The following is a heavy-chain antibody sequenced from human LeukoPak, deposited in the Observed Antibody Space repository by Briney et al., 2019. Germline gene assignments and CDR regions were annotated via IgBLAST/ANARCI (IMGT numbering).Heavy chain of an antibody. D-gene: IGHD2-2*01. J-gene: IGHJ6*03. V-gene: IGHV3-30-3*01. CDR1: GFTFSHYT. CDR2: ILYDGSKK. Sequence: GGSLRLSCVASGFTFSHYTLHWVRQAPGKGLEWVTLILYDGSKKYYTDSVRGRFTISRDDSKNTLYLQMNSLRAEDTAVYYCAKDGQLGYCSSTSCPWGFDYYMDVWGKGTTVTVSS. CDR3: AKDGQLGYCSSTSCPWGFDYYMDV.